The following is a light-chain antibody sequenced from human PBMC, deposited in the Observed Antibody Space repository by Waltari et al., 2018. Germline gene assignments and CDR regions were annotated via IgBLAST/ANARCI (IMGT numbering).Light chain of an antibody. V-gene: IGLV1-40*01. CDR2: RNS. CDR1: NSNIGAGYD. Sequence: QSVLTQPPSVSGAPGQRVTIPCTGSNSNIGAGYDVPWYQQLPGTAPKLLIFRNSHWPSGVPDRFSGSRSGTSASLAITGLQADDEAIYYCQSYDNTLSVVFGGGTKVTVL. CDR3: QSYDNTLSVV. J-gene: IGLJ2*01.